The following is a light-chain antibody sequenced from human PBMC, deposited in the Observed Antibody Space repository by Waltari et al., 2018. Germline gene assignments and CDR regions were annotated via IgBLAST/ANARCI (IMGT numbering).Light chain of an antibody. Sequence: SYELTQPPSVSVSPGQTASITCPGDKLGDKYACWYQQKQGQSPVLVIYQDSKRPSGIPVRFAGSNSGNTATLTISGTQAMDEADYYCQAWDSSTGVFGGGTKLTVL. CDR2: QDS. CDR1: KLGDKY. CDR3: QAWDSSTGV. V-gene: IGLV3-1*01. J-gene: IGLJ2*01.